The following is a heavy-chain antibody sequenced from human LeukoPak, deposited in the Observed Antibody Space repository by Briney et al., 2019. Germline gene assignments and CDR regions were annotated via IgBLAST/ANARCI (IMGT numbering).Heavy chain of an antibody. J-gene: IGHJ3*02. D-gene: IGHD3-22*01. CDR2: IYPGDSDT. V-gene: IGHV5-51*01. CDR3: ARLYYYDSSGYSHDAFDI. CDR1: GYSFTSYW. Sequence: GESLKISCKGSGYSFTSYWIGWVRQMPGKGLEWMGIIYPGDSDTRYSPSFQGQVTISADKSISTAYLQWSSLKASDTAMYYCARLYYYDSSGYSHDAFDIWGQGTMVTVSS.